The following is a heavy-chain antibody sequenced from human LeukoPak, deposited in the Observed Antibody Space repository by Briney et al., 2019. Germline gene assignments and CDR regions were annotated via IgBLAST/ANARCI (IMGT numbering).Heavy chain of an antibody. D-gene: IGHD3-16*02. CDR3: ARRVSLYGAFDI. J-gene: IGHJ3*02. Sequence: SETLSLTCAVYGGSFSGYYWSWIRQPPGKGLEWIGEINHSGSTNYNPSLKSRVTISVDTSKNQFSLKLSSVTAADTAVYYCARRVSLYGAFDIWGLGTMVTVSS. CDR2: INHSGST. CDR1: GGSFSGYY. V-gene: IGHV4-34*01.